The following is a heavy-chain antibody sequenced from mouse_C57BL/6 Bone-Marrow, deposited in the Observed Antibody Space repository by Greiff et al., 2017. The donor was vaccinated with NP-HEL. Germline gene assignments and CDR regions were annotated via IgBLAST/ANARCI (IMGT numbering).Heavy chain of an antibody. CDR2: ISDGGSYT. CDR3: ARDKVYYDYDGAY. Sequence: EVQRVESGGGLVKPGGSLKLSCAASGFTFSSYAMSWVRQTPEKRLEWVATISDGGSYTYYPDNVKGRFTISRDNAKNNLYLQMSHLKSEDTAMYYCARDKVYYDYDGAYWGQGTLVTVSA. V-gene: IGHV5-4*01. D-gene: IGHD2-4*01. CDR1: GFTFSSYA. J-gene: IGHJ3*01.